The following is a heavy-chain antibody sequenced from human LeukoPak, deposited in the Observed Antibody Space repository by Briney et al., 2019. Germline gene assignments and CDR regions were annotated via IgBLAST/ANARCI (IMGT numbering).Heavy chain of an antibody. Sequence: GSLRLSCAASGFTFSSYSMNWVRQAPGKGLEWVSSISSSSSYIYYADSVKGRFTISRDSAKNSLYLQMNSLRAEDTAVYYCAVTTADDAFDIWGQGTMVTVSS. CDR3: AVTTADDAFDI. CDR2: ISSSSSYI. V-gene: IGHV3-21*01. CDR1: GFTFSSYS. D-gene: IGHD4-17*01. J-gene: IGHJ3*02.